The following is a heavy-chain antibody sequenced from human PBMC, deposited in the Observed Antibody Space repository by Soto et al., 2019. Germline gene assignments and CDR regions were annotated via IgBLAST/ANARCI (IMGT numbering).Heavy chain of an antibody. D-gene: IGHD3-22*01. CDR3: ARDSFLDYYDSSGYSDFDY. CDR1: GYTFTSYG. Sequence: GASVKVSCKASGYTFTSYGISWVRQAPGQGLEWMGWISAYNGNTNYAQKLQGRVTMTTDTSTSTAYMGLRSLRSDDTAVYYCARDSFLDYYDSSGYSDFDYWGQGTLVTVSS. J-gene: IGHJ4*02. CDR2: ISAYNGNT. V-gene: IGHV1-18*01.